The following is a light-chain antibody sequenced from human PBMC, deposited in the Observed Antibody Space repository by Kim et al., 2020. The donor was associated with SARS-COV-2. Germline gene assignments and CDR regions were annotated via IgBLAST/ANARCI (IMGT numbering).Light chain of an antibody. V-gene: IGKV1-39*01. CDR2: AAS. CDR1: QSISSY. CDR3: QQSYSTPR. J-gene: IGKJ2*01. Sequence: DIQMTQSPSSLSASVGDRVTITCRASQSISSYLNWYQQKPGKAPKLLIYAASSLQSGAPSRFSGSGSGTDFTLTISSLQPEDFATYYCQQSYSTPRFGQGTKLEI.